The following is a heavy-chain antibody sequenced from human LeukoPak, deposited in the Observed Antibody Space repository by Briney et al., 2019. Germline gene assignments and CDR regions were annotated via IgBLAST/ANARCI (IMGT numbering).Heavy chain of an antibody. V-gene: IGHV4-30-4*08. CDR1: GGSISSGDYY. CDR3: ARTQNYCGGDCYLFDY. D-gene: IGHD2-21*01. CDR2: IYCSGST. Sequence: TLSLTCTVSGGSISSGDYYWSWIRQPPGKGLEWIGHIYCSGSTYYNPSLKSRVTISVDTSKNQFSLKLSSVTAADTAVYYCARTQNYCGGDCYLFDYWGQGTLVTVSS. J-gene: IGHJ4*02.